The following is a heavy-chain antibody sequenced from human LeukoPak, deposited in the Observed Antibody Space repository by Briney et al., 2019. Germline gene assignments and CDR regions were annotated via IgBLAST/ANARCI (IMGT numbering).Heavy chain of an antibody. J-gene: IGHJ4*02. CDR3: AKGPLFWSGYHYFDY. Sequence: GGSLRLSCAASGFTFTSYAMSWVRQAPGKGLEWVSAIIGDGRSTYYADSVKGRFTISRDNSKNTFYLQMNSLRAEDTAVYYCAKGPLFWSGYHYFDYWGQATLVTVSS. V-gene: IGHV3-23*01. CDR1: GFTFTSYA. D-gene: IGHD3-3*01. CDR2: IIGDGRST.